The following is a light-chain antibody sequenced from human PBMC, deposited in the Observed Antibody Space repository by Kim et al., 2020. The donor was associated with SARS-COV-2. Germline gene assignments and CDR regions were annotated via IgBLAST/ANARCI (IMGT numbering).Light chain of an antibody. CDR1: SSNIGAGYE. Sequence: GVTGSCTGSSSNIGAGYEVYWYQQLQGRAPTLLIYGSSIRPSGVPHRFSGSKSGTSASLAITGLQAEDEAVYYCQSYDSSLSGVVFGGGTQLTVL. V-gene: IGLV1-40*01. CDR3: QSYDSSLSGVV. J-gene: IGLJ2*01. CDR2: GSS.